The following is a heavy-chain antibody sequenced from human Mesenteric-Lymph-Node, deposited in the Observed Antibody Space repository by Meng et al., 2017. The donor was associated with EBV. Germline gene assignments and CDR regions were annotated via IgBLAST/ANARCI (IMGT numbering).Heavy chain of an antibody. CDR2: ILRTGGT. CDR3: ARGGGVLTPLDY. J-gene: IGHJ4*02. Sequence: QAHFKLWGAVMLKPSETLPLTCAVYGGSFVGDYWPWIRQPPGKWLEWIGEILRTGGTTYNPSLKSRVTISVDASKNQFSLKLRSVTAADTAVYYCARGGGVLTPLDYWGQGGLVTVSS. V-gene: IGHV4-34*02. CDR1: GGSFVGDY. D-gene: IGHD4-23*01.